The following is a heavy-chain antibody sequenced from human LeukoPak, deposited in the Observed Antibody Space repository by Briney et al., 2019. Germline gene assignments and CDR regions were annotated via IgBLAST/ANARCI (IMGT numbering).Heavy chain of an antibody. V-gene: IGHV4-38-2*02. CDR2: IYTTGAGST. J-gene: IGHJ5*02. Sequence: SDTQSLTCSVSGYSITSGYFWGWPRQTPGKGLEWIGNIYTTGAGSTYYNPCVKSRVTLCADKAKHQLSLKMNSVTAADTAVYYCARGRRLAEFFYDSSGYTNWFDPWGQGTLVTVSS. CDR1: GYSITSGYF. CDR3: ARGRRLAEFFYDSSGYTNWFDP. D-gene: IGHD3-22*01.